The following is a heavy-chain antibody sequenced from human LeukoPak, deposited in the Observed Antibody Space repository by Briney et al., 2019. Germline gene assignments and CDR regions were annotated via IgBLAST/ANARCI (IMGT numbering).Heavy chain of an antibody. CDR2: IKQDGSEK. CDR1: GFTISSHW. Sequence: PGGSLRLSCTASGFTISSHWMHWVRQAPGKGLEWVANIKQDGSEKYYVDSVKGRFTISRDNIKNSLYLQMNSLRAEDTAVYYCARAHYYYYCMDVWGKGTTVTVSS. J-gene: IGHJ6*03. V-gene: IGHV3-7*01. CDR3: ARAHYYYYCMDV.